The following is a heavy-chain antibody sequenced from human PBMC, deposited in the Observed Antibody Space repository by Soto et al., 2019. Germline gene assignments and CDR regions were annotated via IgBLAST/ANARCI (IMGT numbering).Heavy chain of an antibody. CDR2: IYWDDDK. CDR1: GFSLSTSGVG. CDR3: AHIGLDYGDPNNWFDS. Sequence: ESGPTLVNPTQTLTLTCTFSGFSLSTSGVGVGWIRQPPGKALEWLALIYWDDDKRYSPSLKSRLTITKDTSKNQVVLTMTNMDPVDTATYYCAHIGLDYGDPNNWFDSWGQGTLVTVSS. V-gene: IGHV2-5*02. D-gene: IGHD4-17*01. J-gene: IGHJ5*01.